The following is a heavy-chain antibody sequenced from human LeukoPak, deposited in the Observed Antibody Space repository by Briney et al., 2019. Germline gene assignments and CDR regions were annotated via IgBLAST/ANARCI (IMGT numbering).Heavy chain of an antibody. D-gene: IGHD1-26*01. CDR3: ARGRGSYYFDY. CDR1: GFTFSSYS. Sequence: KSGGSLRLSCAASGFTFSSYSMNWVRQAPGKGLEWVSSISSSSSYIYYADSVKGRFTISRDNSKNTLYLQMNSLRAEDTAVYYCARGRGSYYFDYWGQGTLVTVSS. J-gene: IGHJ4*02. V-gene: IGHV3-21*04. CDR2: ISSSSSYI.